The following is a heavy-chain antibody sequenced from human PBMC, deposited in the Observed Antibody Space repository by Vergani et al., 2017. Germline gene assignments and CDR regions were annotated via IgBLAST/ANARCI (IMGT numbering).Heavy chain of an antibody. CDR1: GFTFSSYS. CDR3: ARVQNGGYMDV. Sequence: EVQLVESGGNLVQPGGSLRLSCAASGFTFSSYSLNWVRKDPGKGLEWVSYISPSSTTIYYADSVKGRFTISRDNVKDSLYLQMNSLRADDTAVYYCARVQNGGYMDVWGKGTSFTVSS. CDR2: ISPSSTTI. J-gene: IGHJ6*03. V-gene: IGHV3-48*01. D-gene: IGHD3-16*01.